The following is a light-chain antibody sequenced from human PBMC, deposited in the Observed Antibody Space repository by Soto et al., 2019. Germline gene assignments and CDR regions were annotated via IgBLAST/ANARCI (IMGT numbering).Light chain of an antibody. CDR3: QQYFEWPPMT. J-gene: IGKJ1*01. V-gene: IGKV3-15*01. CDR2: GAS. CDR1: ETVATN. Sequence: EIVMMQSPATLSVSPGERATLSCWASETVATNLAWYQQKPGQAPRLLISGASTRAAGISDRFRGSGSGTEFTLTISSLRSEDSAIYYCQQYFEWPPMTFGQGTKVEI.